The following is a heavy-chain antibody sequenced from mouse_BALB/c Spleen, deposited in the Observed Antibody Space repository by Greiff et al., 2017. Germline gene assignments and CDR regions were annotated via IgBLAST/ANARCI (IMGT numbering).Heavy chain of an antibody. CDR3: ARQTGVGYFDV. CDR1: GFTFSSYT. Sequence: EVQLQESGGGLVQPKGSLKLSCAASGFTFSSYTMSWVRQTPEKRLEWVAYISNGGGSTYYPDTVKGRFTISRDNAKNTLYLQMSSLKSEDTAMYYCARQTGVGYFDVWGAGTTVTVSS. J-gene: IGHJ1*01. CDR2: ISNGGGST. D-gene: IGHD4-1*01. V-gene: IGHV5-12-2*01.